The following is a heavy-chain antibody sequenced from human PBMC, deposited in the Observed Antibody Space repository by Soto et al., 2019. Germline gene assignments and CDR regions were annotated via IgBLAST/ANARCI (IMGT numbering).Heavy chain of an antibody. CDR1: GYTFTSYY. CDR3: AREWSAAGYFYGMDV. D-gene: IGHD6-13*01. J-gene: IGHJ6*02. CDR2: INPSGGST. Sequence: ASVKVSCKASGYTFTSYYMNWVRQAPGQGLEWMGIINPSGGSTSYAQKFQGRVTMTRDTSPSTVYMELSSLRSEDTAVYYCAREWSAAGYFYGMDVWGQGTTVTVSS. V-gene: IGHV1-46*01.